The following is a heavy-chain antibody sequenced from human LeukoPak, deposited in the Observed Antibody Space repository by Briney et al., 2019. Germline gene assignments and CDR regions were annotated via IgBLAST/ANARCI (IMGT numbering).Heavy chain of an antibody. CDR3: ARDLGTGSYRMDV. J-gene: IGHJ6*02. D-gene: IGHD2-8*02. Sequence: ASVKVSCKASGYTFSTYGISWVRQAPGQGLEWMGWISAYNGNTNYAQNFQDRVTMTTDTSTSTAYMEVKSLRSDDTAAYYSARDLGTGSYRMDVWGQGTTVTVSS. V-gene: IGHV1-18*01. CDR2: ISAYNGNT. CDR1: GYTFSTYG.